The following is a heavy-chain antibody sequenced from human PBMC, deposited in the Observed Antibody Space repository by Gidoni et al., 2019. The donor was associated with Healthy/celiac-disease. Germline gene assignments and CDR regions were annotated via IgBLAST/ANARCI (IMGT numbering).Heavy chain of an antibody. V-gene: IGHV5-51*03. CDR1: GYSFISYW. J-gene: IGHJ4*02. Sequence: DAQLVQPAAALSNTGESLLISCNGSGYSFISYWLGWVRQMPGKGLEWMGLIYPGDCDTRYSPLYQGQVTISADKSISSAYLQWSSLKAEETAMYYWARGLDSSGFLFDYWGQGTLVTVSS. D-gene: IGHD3-22*01. CDR3: ARGLDSSGFLFDY. CDR2: IYPGDCDT.